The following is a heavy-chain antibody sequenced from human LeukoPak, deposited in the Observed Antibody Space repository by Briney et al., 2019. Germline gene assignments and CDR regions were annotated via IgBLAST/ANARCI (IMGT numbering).Heavy chain of an antibody. V-gene: IGHV3-30-3*01. Sequence: PGTSLRLSCAASGFTFNTYAMHWVRQAAGMGLEWVAVISSAGSTKYYADSVKGRFTISRDNSKNTLYLQMNSLRAEDTAVYYCAREGTYYDFWSGYLPLWGQGTLVTVSS. CDR3: AREGTYYDFWSGYLPL. CDR2: ISSAGSTK. J-gene: IGHJ4*02. D-gene: IGHD3-3*01. CDR1: GFTFNTYA.